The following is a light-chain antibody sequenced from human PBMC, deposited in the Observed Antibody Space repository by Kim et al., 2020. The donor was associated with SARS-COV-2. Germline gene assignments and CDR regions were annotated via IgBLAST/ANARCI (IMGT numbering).Light chain of an antibody. CDR1: QSISRH. CDR3: QQSYSSPPT. Sequence: DIQMTQSPSSLSASMGDRVTITCRASQSISRHFNWYQKRPGEAPRLLIYGASNLQSGVPSRFSGSGSGTDFTLTISSLQPEDFATYYCQQSYSSPPTFGQGTKVDIK. V-gene: IGKV1-39*01. CDR2: GAS. J-gene: IGKJ1*01.